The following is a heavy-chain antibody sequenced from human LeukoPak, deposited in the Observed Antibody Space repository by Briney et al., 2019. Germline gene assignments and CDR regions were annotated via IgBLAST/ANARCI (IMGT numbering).Heavy chain of an antibody. CDR2: INPNTGGT. D-gene: IGHD6-13*01. V-gene: IGHV1-2*02. J-gene: IGHJ4*02. CDR3: ARGLQLVPGGGYYFDY. Sequence: ASVKVSCKASGYTFTGYYMHWVRQAPGQGLEWMGWINPNTGGTNYAQKFQGRVTMTRDTSISTVYMELSRLRSDDTAVYYCARGLQLVPGGGYYFDYWGQGTLVTVSS. CDR1: GYTFTGYY.